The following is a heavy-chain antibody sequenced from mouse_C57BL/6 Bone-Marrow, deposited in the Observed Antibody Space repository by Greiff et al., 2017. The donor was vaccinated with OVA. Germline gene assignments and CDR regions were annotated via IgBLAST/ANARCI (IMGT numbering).Heavy chain of an antibody. CDR1: GFTFSSYG. CDR2: ISSCGSYT. J-gene: IGHJ3*01. V-gene: IGHV5-6*01. D-gene: IGHD2-3*01. Sequence: EVKLVESGGDLVKPGGSLKLSCAASGFTFSSYGMSWVRQTPDKRLEWVATISSCGSYTYYPDSVKGRFTISRDNAKNTLYLQMSSLKSEDTAMYYCARLNGYYLAYWGQGTLVTVSA. CDR3: ARLNGYYLAY.